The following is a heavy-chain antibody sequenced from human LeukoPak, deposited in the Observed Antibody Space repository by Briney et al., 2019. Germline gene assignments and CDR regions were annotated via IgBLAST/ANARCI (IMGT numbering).Heavy chain of an antibody. CDR1: GGSISGYV. CDR3: ARYYCSGVCYNFDY. V-gene: IGHV4-59*01. Sequence: SETLSLTCTVSGGSISGYVWSWIRQPPGTGLEWIGYIFHSGSTNYNPSLKSRVTISVDTSKNQFSLKLSSVTAADTAVYYCARYYCSGVCYNFDYWGQGTLVTVSS. D-gene: IGHD2-21*02. J-gene: IGHJ4*02. CDR2: IFHSGST.